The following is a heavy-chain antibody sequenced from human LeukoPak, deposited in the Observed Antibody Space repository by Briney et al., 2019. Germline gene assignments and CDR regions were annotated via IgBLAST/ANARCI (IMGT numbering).Heavy chain of an antibody. CDR2: IYYSGST. D-gene: IGHD3-3*01. Sequence: SETLSLTCTVSGDSVSSYYWSWIRQPPGKGLEWIGYIYYSGSTNYNPSLKSRVTISVDTSKNQFSLKLSSVTAADTAVYYCARRITIFGVVMSYYYGMDVWGQGTTVTVSS. CDR1: GDSVSSYY. CDR3: ARRITIFGVVMSYYYGMDV. J-gene: IGHJ6*02. V-gene: IGHV4-59*08.